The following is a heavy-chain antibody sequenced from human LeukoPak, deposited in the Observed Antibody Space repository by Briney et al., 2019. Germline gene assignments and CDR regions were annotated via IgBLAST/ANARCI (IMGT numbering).Heavy chain of an antibody. V-gene: IGHV5-51*01. Sequence: PGESLKISCKASGYGFSSYWIGWVRQMPGKALELMGIIYPGDSHTRYSPSFQGQLTISADKSITTAYLQWRSLKASDTAMYYCARHATPAAAGSAFDIWGQGKMVTVSS. J-gene: IGHJ3*02. CDR2: IYPGDSHT. CDR1: GYGFSSYW. CDR3: ARHATPAAAGSAFDI. D-gene: IGHD6-13*01.